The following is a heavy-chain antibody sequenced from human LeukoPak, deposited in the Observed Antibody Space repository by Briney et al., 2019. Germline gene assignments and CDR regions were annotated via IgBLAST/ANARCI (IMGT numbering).Heavy chain of an antibody. J-gene: IGHJ4*02. D-gene: IGHD6-19*01. CDR3: ARPYSSANWYFDY. V-gene: IGHV1-18*01. Sequence: ASVKVSCKASGYTFTSYGFTWVRQAPGQGLEWMGWISPYNAYTNYTQKLQGRVTMTIDTSTSTAYMELRSLRSDDTAVYYCARPYSSANWYFDYWGQGTLVTVSS. CDR2: ISPYNAYT. CDR1: GYTFTSYG.